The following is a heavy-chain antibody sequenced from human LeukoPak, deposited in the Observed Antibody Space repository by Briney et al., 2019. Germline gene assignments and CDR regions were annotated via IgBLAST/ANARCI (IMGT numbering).Heavy chain of an antibody. CDR3: AGVLSASDYYYYMDV. D-gene: IGHD6-6*01. CDR1: GGSISSYY. Sequence: TPSETLSLTCTVSGGSISSYYWSWIRQPAGKGLEWIGRIYTSGSTNYNPSLKSRVTISVDTSKNQFSLKLSSVTAADTAVYYCAGVLSASDYYYYMDVWGKGTTVTISS. CDR2: IYTSGST. J-gene: IGHJ6*03. V-gene: IGHV4-4*07.